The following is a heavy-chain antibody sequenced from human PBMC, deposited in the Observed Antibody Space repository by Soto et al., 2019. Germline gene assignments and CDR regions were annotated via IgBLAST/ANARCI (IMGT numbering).Heavy chain of an antibody. J-gene: IGHJ4*02. CDR1: GGTLSGYF. CDR3: ARAAPRYCSGGSCSSGRDY. D-gene: IGHD2-15*01. Sequence: SDTLSQTCSAYGGTLSGYFWSGIRHPPGKGLEWIGEINHSGSTNYNPSLKSRVTISVDTSKNQFSLKLSSVTAADTAVYYCARAAPRYCSGGSCSSGRDYWGQGTLVTVS. V-gene: IGHV4-34*01. CDR2: INHSGST.